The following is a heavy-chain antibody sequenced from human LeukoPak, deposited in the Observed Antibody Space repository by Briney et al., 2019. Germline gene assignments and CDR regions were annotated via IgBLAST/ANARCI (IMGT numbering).Heavy chain of an antibody. D-gene: IGHD6-13*01. V-gene: IGHV2-70*11. CDR3: ARITPAGRQLDY. J-gene: IGHJ4*02. CDR1: GFSLSTSGMG. Sequence: SGPTLVNPTQTLTLTCTFSGFSLSTSGMGVSWIRQPPGKALEWLARIDWDDDKYYSTSLKTRLTISKDTSKNQVVLTMTNMDPVDTATYYCARITPAGRQLDYWGQGTLVTVSS. CDR2: IDWDDDK.